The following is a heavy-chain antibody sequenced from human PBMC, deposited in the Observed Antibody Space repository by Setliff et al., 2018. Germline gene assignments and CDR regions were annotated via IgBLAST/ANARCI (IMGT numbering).Heavy chain of an antibody. CDR2: IYYSGST. CDR1: GGSISSHY. V-gene: IGHV4-59*11. J-gene: IGHJ3*02. CDR3: ASLTLRGYSYGYEAFDI. Sequence: SETLSLTCTVSGGSISSHYWSWIRQPPGKGLEWIGSIYYSGSTNYNPSLKSRVTISVDTSKNQFSLKLSSVTAADTAVCYCASLTLRGYSYGYEAFDIWGEGTMVTVSS. D-gene: IGHD5-18*01.